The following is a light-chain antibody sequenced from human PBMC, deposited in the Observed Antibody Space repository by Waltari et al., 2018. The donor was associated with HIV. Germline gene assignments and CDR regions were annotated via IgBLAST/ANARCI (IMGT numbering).Light chain of an antibody. CDR1: NSDIGGYNY. CDR2: EVT. J-gene: IGLJ2*01. CDR3: SSYANKNGFYVV. V-gene: IGLV2-8*01. Sequence: QSALTQPPSASGSPGQSVTISCTGTNSDIGGYNYASWSQQHPGKAPKLVISEVTKRPSGVPGRFSGSKSGTTASLTVSGLQAEDEADYYCSSYANKNGFYVVFGGGTRLTVL.